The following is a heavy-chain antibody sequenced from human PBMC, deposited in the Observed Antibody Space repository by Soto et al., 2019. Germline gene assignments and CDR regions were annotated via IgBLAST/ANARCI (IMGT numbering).Heavy chain of an antibody. V-gene: IGHV1-2*04. D-gene: IGHD3-10*01. Sequence: ASVKVSCKASGYTFTGYYMHWVRQAPGQGLEWMGWINPNSGGTNYAQKFQGWVTMTRDTSISTAYMELSRLRSDDTAVYYCARDRRYYGSGSYLFDYWGQGTLVTVSS. CDR1: GYTFTGYY. J-gene: IGHJ4*02. CDR2: INPNSGGT. CDR3: ARDRRYYGSGSYLFDY.